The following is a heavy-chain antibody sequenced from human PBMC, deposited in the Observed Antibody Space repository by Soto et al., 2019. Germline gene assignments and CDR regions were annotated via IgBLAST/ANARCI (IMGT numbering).Heavy chain of an antibody. CDR2: IGTAGDT. V-gene: IGHV3-13*04. D-gene: IGHD3-10*01. J-gene: IGHJ5*02. CDR1: GFTFSSYD. CDR3: ARGATMVRGLIIDWFDP. Sequence: PGGSLRLSCAASGFTFSSYDMHWVRQATGKGLEWVSTIGTAGDTYYPGSVKGRFTISRENAKNSLYLQMNSLRAGDTAVYYCARGATMVRGLIIDWFDPWGQGT.